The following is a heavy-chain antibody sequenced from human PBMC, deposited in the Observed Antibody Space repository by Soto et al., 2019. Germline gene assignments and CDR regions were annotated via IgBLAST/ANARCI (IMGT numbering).Heavy chain of an antibody. CDR1: GFTFSSYS. CDR2: ISGSGGST. CDR3: AKGPIYYDSSGSPFDY. D-gene: IGHD3-22*01. Sequence: GGSLRLSCAASGFTFSSYSMSWVRQAPGKGLEWVSAISGSGGSTYYADSVKGRFTISRENSKNTLYPQMNSLRAEDTAVYYCAKGPIYYDSSGSPFDYWGQGTLVNVSS. J-gene: IGHJ4*02. V-gene: IGHV3-23*01.